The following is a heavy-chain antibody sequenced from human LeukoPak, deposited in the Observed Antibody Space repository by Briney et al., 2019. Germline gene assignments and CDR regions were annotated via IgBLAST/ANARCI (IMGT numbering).Heavy chain of an antibody. Sequence: GGSLRLSCAASGFTFSSYAMDWVRQAPGKGLGWVAVISYDGSNKYYADSVKGRFTISRDNSKNTLYLQMNSLRAEDTAVYYCASDPIVVVPAATNTLTDYWGQGTLVTVSS. V-gene: IGHV3-30-3*01. CDR3: ASDPIVVVPAATNTLTDY. CDR2: ISYDGSNK. CDR1: GFTFSSYA. J-gene: IGHJ4*02. D-gene: IGHD2-2*01.